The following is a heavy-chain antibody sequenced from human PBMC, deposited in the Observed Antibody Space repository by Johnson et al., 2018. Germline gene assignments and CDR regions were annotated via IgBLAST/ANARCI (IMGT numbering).Heavy chain of an antibody. CDR1: GFTFSKDW. CDR2: ISGDGGGT. D-gene: IGHD6-19*01. Sequence: VQLQESGGGLVQPGGSLRLSCAASGFTFSKDWMHWVRKAPGKGLMWVSRISGDGGGTTYADSVKGRFTISRDNAKSTLYLQMNSLRAEDTAVYYCARISMAGAGIYGMDVWGQGTTVTVSS. CDR3: ARISMAGAGIYGMDV. J-gene: IGHJ6*02. V-gene: IGHV3-74*01.